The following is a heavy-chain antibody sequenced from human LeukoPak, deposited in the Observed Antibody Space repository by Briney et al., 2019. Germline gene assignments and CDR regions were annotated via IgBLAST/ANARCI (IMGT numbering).Heavy chain of an antibody. D-gene: IGHD5-24*01. Sequence: SETQSLTCTVSGDSINSYYWNWIRQPPGKGLEWIGYIYYSGRTDYNPSLKSRVTISVDTSKHQFSMKLKSVTAADTAVYFCARGRWLPNAFDIWGQGTMVTVFS. V-gene: IGHV4-59*01. CDR1: GDSINSYY. CDR3: ARGRWLPNAFDI. J-gene: IGHJ3*02. CDR2: IYYSGRT.